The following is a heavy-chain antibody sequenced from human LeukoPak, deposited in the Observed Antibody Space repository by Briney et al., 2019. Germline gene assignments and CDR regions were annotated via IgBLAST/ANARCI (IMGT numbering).Heavy chain of an antibody. CDR1: GFTFSSYA. CDR3: ARDLLYQYYFDY. D-gene: IGHD2/OR15-2a*01. Sequence: GRSLRLSCAASGFTFSSYAMHWVRQAPGKGLEWVAVISYDGSNKYYADSVKGRFTISRDNSKNTLYLQMNSLRAEDTAVYYCARDLLYQYYFDYWGQETLVTVSS. CDR2: ISYDGSNK. J-gene: IGHJ4*02. V-gene: IGHV3-30-3*01.